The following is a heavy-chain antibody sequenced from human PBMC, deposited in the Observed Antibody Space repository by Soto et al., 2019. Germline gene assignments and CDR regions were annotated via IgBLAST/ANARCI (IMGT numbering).Heavy chain of an antibody. J-gene: IGHJ5*02. CDR1: GGSISSGGYY. D-gene: IGHD2-2*01. CDR2: IYYSGST. V-gene: IGHV4-31*03. CDR3: ARGWVIVVVPAARPGWFDP. Sequence: QVQLQESGPGLVKPSQTLSLTCTVSGGSISSGGYYWSWIRQHPGKGLEWIGYIYYSGSTYYNPSLKSRVTISVDTSKNQFSLKLSSVTAADTAVYYCARGWVIVVVPAARPGWFDPWGQGTLVTVSS.